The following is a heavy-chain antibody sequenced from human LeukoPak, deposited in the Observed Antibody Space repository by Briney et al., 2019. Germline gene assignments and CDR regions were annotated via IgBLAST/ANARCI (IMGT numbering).Heavy chain of an antibody. CDR1: GDTVSSNSAA. D-gene: IGHD7-27*01. CDR2: TYYRSKWYT. J-gene: IGHJ4*02. CDR3: ARSTGAIDY. Sequence: SQTLSLTCAISGDTVSSNSAAWNWIRQSPSRGLEWLGRTYYRSKWYTYYAASVKSRIAINRDTSKNQFSLQLNSVTPEDTAVYYCARSTGAIDYWGQGTLVTVSS. V-gene: IGHV6-1*01.